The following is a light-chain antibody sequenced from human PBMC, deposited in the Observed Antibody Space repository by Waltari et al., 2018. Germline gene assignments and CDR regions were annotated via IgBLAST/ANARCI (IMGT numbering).Light chain of an antibody. V-gene: IGLV2-23*01. CDR1: SSDVGSYKF. CDR2: GGS. J-gene: IGLJ2*01. CDR3: CSYAGSSPHVI. Sequence: QSALTQPASVSGSPGQSITISCTGSSSDVGSYKFVPWYQQHPGKAPQLMIYGGSPRPSGVSNRFSGSKSGNTASLTLSGLRAEDEADYYCCSYAGSSPHVIFGGGTKLTVL.